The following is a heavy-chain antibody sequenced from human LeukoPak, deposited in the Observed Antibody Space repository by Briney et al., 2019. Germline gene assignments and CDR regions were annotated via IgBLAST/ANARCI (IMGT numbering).Heavy chain of an antibody. Sequence: PSETLSLTCAVSGGSISSSNWWSWVRQPPGKGLELIGEIYHSGSTNYNPSLKSRVTISVDKSKNQFSLKLSSVTAADTAVYYCASSSGYYLPFDYWGQGTLVTVSS. CDR1: GGSISSSNW. D-gene: IGHD3-22*01. CDR3: ASSSGYYLPFDY. J-gene: IGHJ4*02. CDR2: IYHSGST. V-gene: IGHV4-4*02.